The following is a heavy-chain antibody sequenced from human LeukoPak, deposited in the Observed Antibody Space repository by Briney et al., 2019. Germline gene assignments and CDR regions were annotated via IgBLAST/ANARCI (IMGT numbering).Heavy chain of an antibody. Sequence: GGSLRLSCAASGFTFSSSAMSWVRQVPGKGLEWVSGISASGGSTYYADSVRGRFTISRDNSKNTLYLQMNSLRAEDTAIYYCAKALGGSGSYRNWFDPWGQGTLVTVSS. J-gene: IGHJ5*02. CDR3: AKALGGSGSYRNWFDP. CDR1: GFTFSSSA. CDR2: ISASGGST. D-gene: IGHD1-26*01. V-gene: IGHV3-23*01.